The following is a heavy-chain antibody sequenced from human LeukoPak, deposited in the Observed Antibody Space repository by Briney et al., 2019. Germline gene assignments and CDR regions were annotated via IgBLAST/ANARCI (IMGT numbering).Heavy chain of an antibody. Sequence: PGGSLRLSCAASGFTFSSYSMNWVRQAPGKGLEWVSSISSSSSYIYYADSVKGRFTISRDNAKNSLYLQMNSLRAEDTAVYYCARDSGSYYDYYGMDVWGQGTTVTVPS. V-gene: IGHV3-21*04. CDR1: GFTFSSYS. D-gene: IGHD3-10*01. J-gene: IGHJ6*02. CDR2: ISSSSSYI. CDR3: ARDSGSYYDYYGMDV.